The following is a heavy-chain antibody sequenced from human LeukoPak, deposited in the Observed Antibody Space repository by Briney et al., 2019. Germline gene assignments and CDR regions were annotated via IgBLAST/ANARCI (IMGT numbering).Heavy chain of an antibody. CDR3: AGGGDYESAFDY. Sequence: SVKVSCKASGGTFSSYAISWVRQAPGQGLEWMGRIIPILGIANYAQKFQGRVTITADKSTSTAYMELSSLRSEDTAVYYCAGGGDYESAFDYWGQGTLVTVSS. J-gene: IGHJ4*02. D-gene: IGHD4-17*01. CDR2: IIPILGIA. CDR1: GGTFSSYA. V-gene: IGHV1-69*04.